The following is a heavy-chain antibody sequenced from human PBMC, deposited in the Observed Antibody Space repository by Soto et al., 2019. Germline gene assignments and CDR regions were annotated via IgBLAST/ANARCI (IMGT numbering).Heavy chain of an antibody. V-gene: IGHV5-51*01. CDR3: ARLRRWDGYYFDY. D-gene: IGHD1-26*01. CDR2: IYPGDSDT. Sequence: PXEFLKICFKGAGYSFTSYWIGWVRQMPGKGLEWMGIIYPGDSDTRYSPSFQGQVTISADKSISTAYLQWSSLKASDTAMYYCARLRRWDGYYFDYWGQGTLVTVSS. CDR1: GYSFTSYW. J-gene: IGHJ4*02.